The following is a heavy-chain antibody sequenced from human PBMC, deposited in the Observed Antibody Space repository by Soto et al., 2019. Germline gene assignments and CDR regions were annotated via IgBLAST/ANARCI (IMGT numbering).Heavy chain of an antibody. CDR3: ARGDWWLFDY. J-gene: IGHJ4*02. Sequence: ASVKVSCKASGYTFTSCAIHWVRQAPGQRLEWMGWINAGNGNTKYSQKFQGRVTITRDTSASAAYMELSSLKSEDTAVYYCARGDWWLFDYWGQGTLVTVSS. CDR2: INAGNGNT. D-gene: IGHD2-8*02. CDR1: GYTFTSCA. V-gene: IGHV1-3*01.